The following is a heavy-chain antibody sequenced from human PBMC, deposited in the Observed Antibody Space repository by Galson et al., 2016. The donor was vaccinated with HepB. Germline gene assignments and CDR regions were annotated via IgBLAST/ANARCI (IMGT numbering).Heavy chain of an antibody. CDR1: GYSFTSYW. J-gene: IGHJ4*02. CDR2: IDPSDSYT. V-gene: IGHV5-10-1*01. CDR3: ARHWDEYGGNSGGDY. D-gene: IGHD4-23*01. Sequence: SGAEVKKPGESLRISCKGSGYSFTSYWISWVRQMPGKALEWMGRIDPSDSYTNYSPSFQGHVTISADKSISTAYLQWSSLKASDSAMYYCARHWDEYGGNSGGDYWGQGTLVTVSS.